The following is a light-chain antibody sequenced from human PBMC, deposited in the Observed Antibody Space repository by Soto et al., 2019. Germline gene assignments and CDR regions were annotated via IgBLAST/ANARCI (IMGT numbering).Light chain of an antibody. CDR3: QQSYSTWWT. J-gene: IGKJ1*01. CDR1: QSISSY. Sequence: DIQMTQSPSSLSASVGDRVTITCRASQSISSYLNLYQQKPGKAPKLLIYAASSLQSGVPSRFSGSGSGTDFTPTISSLQPEDFATYYCQQSYSTWWTFGQGTKVDIK. V-gene: IGKV1-39*01. CDR2: AAS.